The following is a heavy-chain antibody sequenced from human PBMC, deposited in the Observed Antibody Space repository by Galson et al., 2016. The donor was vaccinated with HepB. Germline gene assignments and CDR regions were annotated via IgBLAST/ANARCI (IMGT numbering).Heavy chain of an antibody. J-gene: IGHJ4*02. CDR2: MKSKTDGETT. D-gene: IGHD3-3*01. Sequence: SLRLSCAASGFTFKNAWMSWVRQAPGKGLEWVGRMKSKTDGETTDYAAPVKGRFTISREDSKNTLLLQMNRLKTEDTAVYFCTAPFSGGGQGTLVTVSS. CDR3: TAPFSG. V-gene: IGHV3-15*01. CDR1: GFTFKNAW.